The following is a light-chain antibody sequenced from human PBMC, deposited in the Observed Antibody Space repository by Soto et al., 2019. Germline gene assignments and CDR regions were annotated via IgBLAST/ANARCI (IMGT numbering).Light chain of an antibody. V-gene: IGKV1-5*03. CDR3: QQYNSVPM. J-gene: IGKJ1*01. Sequence: DIQMTQSPSTMSASVGDRVTITCRASQSIGSCLAWNQQKPGKAPKRLIYKASSLESGVPSRFNGSGSGTEFTLTISSLQPDDFATYYCQQYNSVPMVGQGTKGEIK. CDR2: KAS. CDR1: QSIGSC.